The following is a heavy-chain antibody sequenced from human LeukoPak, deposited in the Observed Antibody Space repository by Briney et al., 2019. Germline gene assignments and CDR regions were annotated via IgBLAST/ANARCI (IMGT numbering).Heavy chain of an antibody. CDR2: IYHSGST. V-gene: IGHV4-38-2*02. Sequence: SETLSLTCTVSGYSISSGYYWGWIRQPPGKGLEWIGSIYHSGSTYYNPSLKSRVTISVDTSKNQFSLKLSSVTAADTAVYYCARDRSSSSVGVDPWGQGTLVTVSS. J-gene: IGHJ5*02. D-gene: IGHD6-6*01. CDR1: GYSISSGYY. CDR3: ARDRSSSSVGVDP.